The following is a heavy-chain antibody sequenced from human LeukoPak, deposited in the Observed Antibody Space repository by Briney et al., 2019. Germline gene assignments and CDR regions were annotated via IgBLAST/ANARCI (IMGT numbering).Heavy chain of an antibody. CDR1: GFTFSSYS. CDR3: ARDRDVGATSAVDAFDI. Sequence: GGSLRLSCAASGFTFSSYSMNWVRQAPGKGLEWVSSISSSSSYIYYADSVKGRFTISRDNAKNSLYLQMNSLRAEDTAVYYCARDRDVGATSAVDAFDIWGQGTMVTVSS. D-gene: IGHD1-26*01. V-gene: IGHV3-21*01. J-gene: IGHJ3*02. CDR2: ISSSSSYI.